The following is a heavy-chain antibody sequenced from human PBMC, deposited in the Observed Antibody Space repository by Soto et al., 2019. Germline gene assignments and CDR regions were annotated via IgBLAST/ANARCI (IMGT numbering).Heavy chain of an antibody. CDR2: ISYSGST. J-gene: IGHJ5*02. V-gene: IGHV4-39*01. CDR1: GDSVSSSPLS. CDR3: ATQEVGGSYVYTFDP. D-gene: IGHD1-26*01. Sequence: SETLSLTCTAYGDSVSSSPLSWGWIRQPPGKGLEWIGSISYSGSTWYNPSLRSRVTIFADTSKNQFSLKLTSVTAADTAVYYCATQEVGGSYVYTFDPWGQGTLVTVSS.